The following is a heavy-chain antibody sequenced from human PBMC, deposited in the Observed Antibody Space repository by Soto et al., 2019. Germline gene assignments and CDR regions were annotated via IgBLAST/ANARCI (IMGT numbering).Heavy chain of an antibody. D-gene: IGHD3-10*01. CDR3: ARGFFRRGYYYYMDV. CDR1: GCSISSGGYY. Sequence: SETLSLTCTVSGCSISSGGYYWSWIRQHPGKGLEWIGYIYYSGSTYYNPSLKSRVTISVDTSKNQFSLKLSSVTAADTAVYYCARGFFRRGYYYYMDVWGKGTTVTVSS. V-gene: IGHV4-31*03. J-gene: IGHJ6*03. CDR2: IYYSGST.